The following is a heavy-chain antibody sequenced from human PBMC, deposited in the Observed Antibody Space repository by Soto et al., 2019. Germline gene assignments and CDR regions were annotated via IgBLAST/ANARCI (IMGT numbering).Heavy chain of an antibody. J-gene: IGHJ3*02. V-gene: IGHV3-15*01. CDR2: IKSKTDGGTT. CDR1: GFTFSNAW. Sequence: GGSLRLSCAASGFTFSNAWMSWVRQAPGKGLEWVGRIKSKTDGGTTDYAAPVKGRFTISRDDSKNTLYLQMNSLKTEDTAVYCCTTDSYYDFWSGYFHAVGLRNAFDIWGQGTMVTVSS. CDR3: TTDSYYDFWSGYFHAVGLRNAFDI. D-gene: IGHD3-3*01.